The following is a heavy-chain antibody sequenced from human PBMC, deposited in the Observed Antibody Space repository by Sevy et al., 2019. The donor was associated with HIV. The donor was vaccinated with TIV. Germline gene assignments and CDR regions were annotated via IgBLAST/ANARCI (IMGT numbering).Heavy chain of an antibody. V-gene: IGHV3-21*01. CDR3: ARDYYDSSGFFDY. D-gene: IGHD3-22*01. J-gene: IGHJ4*02. Sequence: GGSLRLSCAASGFTFSSYSMNWVRRAPGKGLEWVSSISSSSSYIYYADSVKGRFTISRDNAKNSLYLQMNSLRAEDTAVYYYARDYYDSSGFFDYWGQGTLVTVSS. CDR2: ISSSSSYI. CDR1: GFTFSSYS.